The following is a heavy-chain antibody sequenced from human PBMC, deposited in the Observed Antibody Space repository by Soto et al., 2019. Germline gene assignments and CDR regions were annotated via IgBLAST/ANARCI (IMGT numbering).Heavy chain of an antibody. Sequence: GASVKVSCKASGYTFTSYYMHWVRQAPGQGLEWMGIINPSGGSTSYAQKFQGRVTMTRDTSTSTVYMELSSLRSEDTAVYYCARDAIFGDGYNFIDYWGQGTLVTVSS. CDR2: INPSGGST. V-gene: IGHV1-46*01. D-gene: IGHD3-10*02. CDR3: ARDAIFGDGYNFIDY. J-gene: IGHJ4*02. CDR1: GYTFTSYY.